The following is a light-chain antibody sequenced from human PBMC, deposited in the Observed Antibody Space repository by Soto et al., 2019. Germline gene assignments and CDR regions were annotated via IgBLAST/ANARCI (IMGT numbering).Light chain of an antibody. V-gene: IGKV1-5*01. J-gene: IGKJ5*01. CDR1: QSLRGW. Sequence: EIPMTQSPSPLAASFGDRVTIPFRASQSLRGWLAWYQQRPGKAPKALIYDASTLANGVPSRFNGSGSGTEFTLTISSLQPDDFATYYCQQYMTYSTFGQGTRLEIK. CDR3: QQYMTYST. CDR2: DAS.